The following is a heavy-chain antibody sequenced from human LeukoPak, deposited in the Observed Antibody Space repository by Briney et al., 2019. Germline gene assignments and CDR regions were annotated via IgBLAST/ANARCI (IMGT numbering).Heavy chain of an antibody. CDR3: ARGIAVAGGSNWFDP. V-gene: IGHV1-69*13. J-gene: IGHJ5*02. Sequence: SVKVSCKASGRTVSSYAISWVRQAPGQGLEWMGGIIPIFGTANYAQKFQGRVTNTADESTSTAYMERGSLRSEDTAVYYCARGIAVAGGSNWFDPWGQGTLVTVSS. D-gene: IGHD6-19*01. CDR1: GRTVSSYA. CDR2: IIPIFGTA.